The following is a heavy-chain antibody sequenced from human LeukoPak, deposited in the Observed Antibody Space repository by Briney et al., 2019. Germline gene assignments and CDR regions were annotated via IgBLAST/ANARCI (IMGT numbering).Heavy chain of an antibody. Sequence: GASVKVSCKASGGTFSSYAISWVRQAPGQGLEWIGGIIPIFGTANYAQKFQGRVTITADESTSTAYMELSSLRSEDTAVYYCAREGDGYNYYFDYWGQGTLVTVSS. CDR3: AREGDGYNYYFDY. V-gene: IGHV1-69*01. CDR2: IIPIFGTA. J-gene: IGHJ4*02. CDR1: GGTFSSYA. D-gene: IGHD5-24*01.